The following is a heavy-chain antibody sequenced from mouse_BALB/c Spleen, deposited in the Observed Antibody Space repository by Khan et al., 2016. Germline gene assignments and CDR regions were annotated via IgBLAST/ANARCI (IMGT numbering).Heavy chain of an antibody. CDR3: ARRFHY. CDR1: GYSITSDYA. Sequence: EVQLQESGPGLVKPSQSLSLTCTVTGYSITSDYAWNWIRQFPGNKLEWMGYISYSGSTSNNPSLKSRISITRDTAKNQFFLQLHSVTTEDTATYYCARRFHYWGQGTTPTVSS. V-gene: IGHV3-2*02. CDR2: ISYSGST. J-gene: IGHJ2*01.